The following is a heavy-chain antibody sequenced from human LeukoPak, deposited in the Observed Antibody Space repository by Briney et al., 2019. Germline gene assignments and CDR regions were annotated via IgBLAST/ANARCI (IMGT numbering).Heavy chain of an antibody. CDR1: GYSFTTYY. J-gene: IGHJ4*02. CDR3: ARAEPFSGGWYYHY. Sequence: ASVKVSCKASGYSFTTYYMHWVRQAPGQGLEWMGIINPSGGSTDYSQRFQGRVTMTRDTSTSTVHMELGSLRSDDTAVYYCARAEPFSGGWYYHYWGQGTLVTVSS. V-gene: IGHV1-46*01. D-gene: IGHD6-19*01. CDR2: INPSGGST.